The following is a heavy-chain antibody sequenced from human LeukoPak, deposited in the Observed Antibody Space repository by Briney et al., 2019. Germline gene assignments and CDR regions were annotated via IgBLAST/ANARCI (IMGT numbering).Heavy chain of an antibody. J-gene: IGHJ4*02. V-gene: IGHV3-21*01. CDR2: ISSSSSYI. CDR1: GFTFRSDS. D-gene: IGHD6-13*01. CDR3: ARDPASSSWYYFDY. Sequence: GGSLRLSCAASGFTFRSDSRNWVGQGPGKGLEWVSSISSSSSYIYYADSVKGRFTISRDNAKNSLYLQMNSLRAEDTAVYYCARDPASSSWYYFDYWGQGTLVTVSS.